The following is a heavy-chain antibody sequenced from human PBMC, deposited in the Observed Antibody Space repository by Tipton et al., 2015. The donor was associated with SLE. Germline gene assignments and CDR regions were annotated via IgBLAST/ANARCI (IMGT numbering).Heavy chain of an antibody. CDR3: ARARRTTSSHFDY. V-gene: IGHV4-31*03. CDR2: IYHTGST. J-gene: IGHJ4*02. Sequence: TLSLTCTVSGDSMSSGGYYWSWIRQHPGKGLEWIGYIYHTGSTYYNPSLESRLTISIDTSKNQFSLRLTSMTPADTALYYCARARRTTSSHFDYWGQGTLVTVSS. CDR1: GDSMSSGGYY. D-gene: IGHD1-14*01.